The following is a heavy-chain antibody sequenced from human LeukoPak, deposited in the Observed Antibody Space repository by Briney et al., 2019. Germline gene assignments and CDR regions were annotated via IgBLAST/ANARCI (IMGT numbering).Heavy chain of an antibody. D-gene: IGHD3-10*01. V-gene: IGHV4-30-4*01. Sequence: SGTLSLTCTVSGGSISSGDYYWSWIRQPPGKGLEWIGYIYYSGSTYYNPSLKSRVTISVDTSKNQFSLKLSSVTAADTAVYYCARDRGAYYYGSGSKYYFDYWGQGTLVTVSS. CDR2: IYYSGST. J-gene: IGHJ4*02. CDR3: ARDRGAYYYGSGSKYYFDY. CDR1: GGSISSGDYY.